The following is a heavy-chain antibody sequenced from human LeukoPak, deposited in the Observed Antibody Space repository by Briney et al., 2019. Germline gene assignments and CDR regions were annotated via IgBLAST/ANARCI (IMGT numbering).Heavy chain of an antibody. J-gene: IGHJ3*02. CDR3: ARVGRKRTGGAFDI. D-gene: IGHD1-26*01. Sequence: SETLSLTCAVHGGSFSGYYWSWIRQPPGKGLEWIGEINHSGSTNYNPSLKSRVTISVDTSKNQFSLKLSSVTAADTAVYYCARVGRKRTGGAFDIWGQGTMVTVSS. CDR1: GGSFSGYY. V-gene: IGHV4-34*01. CDR2: INHSGST.